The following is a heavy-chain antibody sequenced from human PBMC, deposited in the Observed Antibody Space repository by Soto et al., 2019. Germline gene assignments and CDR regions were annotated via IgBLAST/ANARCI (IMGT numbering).Heavy chain of an antibody. Sequence: GGSLRLSCAASGFTFSYYAMNWVRQAPGKGLEWVSAISGSGIGTYYGDSVKGRFTISRDNSKNTLYLQMNSLRAEDTAVYYCAKYPNGDYHDSSDYSRTYYFDYWGQGTLVTVSS. CDR1: GFTFSYYA. V-gene: IGHV3-23*01. CDR3: AKYPNGDYHDSSDYSRTYYFDY. J-gene: IGHJ4*02. CDR2: ISGSGIGT. D-gene: IGHD3-22*01.